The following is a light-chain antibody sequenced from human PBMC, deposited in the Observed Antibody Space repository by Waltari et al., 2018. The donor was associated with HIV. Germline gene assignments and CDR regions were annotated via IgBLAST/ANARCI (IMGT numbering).Light chain of an antibody. V-gene: IGLV8-61*01. Sequence: QTVVTQEPSFSVSPGGTVTLTCGLSSGSVTSSSYPSWNQQTPGHAHRTLITNTHTRSSGVPDRFSGSILGNRAALTITGAQADDESAYYCLLYMGSGVWVFGGGTKLTVL. CDR1: SGSVTSSSY. CDR2: NTH. J-gene: IGLJ3*02. CDR3: LLYMGSGVWV.